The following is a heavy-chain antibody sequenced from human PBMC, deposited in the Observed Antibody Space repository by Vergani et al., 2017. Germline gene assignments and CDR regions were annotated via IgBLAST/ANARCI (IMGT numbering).Heavy chain of an antibody. CDR3: ARGGSDTDYDPFDI. Sequence: QVQLVQSGAEVKKPGSSVKVSCKASGGTFSSYTISWVRQAPGQGLEWMGRIIPILGIANYAQKFQGRVTITADKSTSTAYMELSSLRSEDTAVYYCARGGSDTDYDPFDIWGQGTMVTVSS. V-gene: IGHV1-69*02. CDR1: GGTFSSYT. CDR2: IIPILGIA. J-gene: IGHJ3*02. D-gene: IGHD1-26*01.